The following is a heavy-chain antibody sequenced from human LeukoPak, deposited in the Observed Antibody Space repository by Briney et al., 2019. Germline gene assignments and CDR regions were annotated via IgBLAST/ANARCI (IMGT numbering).Heavy chain of an antibody. D-gene: IGHD3-3*01. V-gene: IGHV1-2*02. CDR2: INPNSGGT. CDR1: GYTFTDYY. J-gene: IGHJ4*02. CDR3: ARDNFTPLGY. Sequence: ASVKVSCKASGYTFTDYYIHLVRQAPGQGLECMGWINPNSGGTNYAQKFQGRVTMTRDTSISTAHMELSRLRSDDTAVYYCARDNFTPLGYWGQGTLVTVSS.